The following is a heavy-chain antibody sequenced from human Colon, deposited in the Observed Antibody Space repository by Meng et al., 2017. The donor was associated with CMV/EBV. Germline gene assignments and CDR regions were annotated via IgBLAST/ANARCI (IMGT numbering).Heavy chain of an antibody. Sequence: GESLKISCAASGFTFSTHWMHWVRQAPGKGLVWVSRINPDGSSTSYADSVKGRFTISRDNAKNTLYLQMNRLRAEDTAVYYCVRLNTLTPFDYWGQGTLVTVSS. CDR1: GFTFSTHW. J-gene: IGHJ4*02. CDR3: VRLNTLTPFDY. V-gene: IGHV3-74*01. CDR2: INPDGSST. D-gene: IGHD3-9*01.